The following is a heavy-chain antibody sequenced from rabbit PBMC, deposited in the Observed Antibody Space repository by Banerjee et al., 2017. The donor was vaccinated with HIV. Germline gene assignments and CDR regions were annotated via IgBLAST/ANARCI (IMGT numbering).Heavy chain of an antibody. V-gene: IGHV1S40*01. Sequence: QSLEESGGDLVKPGASLTLTCKASGFSFGSNIMGWFRQAPGKGLEWIGCIYAGSSGGTYYANWAKGRFTISKTSSTTVTLQMTSLTAADTATYFCARDNYADSGYAYLFKLWGPGTLVTVS. CDR1: GFSFGSNI. CDR2: IYAGSSGGT. CDR3: ARDNYADSGYAYLFKL. J-gene: IGHJ4*01. D-gene: IGHD6-1*01.